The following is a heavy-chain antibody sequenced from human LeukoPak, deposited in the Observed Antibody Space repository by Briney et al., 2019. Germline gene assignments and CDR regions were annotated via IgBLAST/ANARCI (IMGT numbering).Heavy chain of an antibody. CDR3: ARDYASGSYPRIYFDY. V-gene: IGHV3-30*04. J-gene: IGHJ4*02. D-gene: IGHD3-10*01. CDR2: ISYEATNK. Sequence: PGGSLRLSCAASGFTFSNYAMHWVRQAPDQGLGWVAVISYEATNKYYADSVKGRFTISRDNSKNTLFLQMNSLRAEDTAVYYCARDYASGSYPRIYFDYWGQGTLVTVSS. CDR1: GFTFSNYA.